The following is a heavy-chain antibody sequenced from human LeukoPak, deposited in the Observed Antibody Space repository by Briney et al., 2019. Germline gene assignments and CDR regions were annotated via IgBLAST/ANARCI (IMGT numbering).Heavy chain of an antibody. CDR1: GYTLTGYY. Sequence: ASVKVSCKASGYTLTGYYMHWVRQAPGQGLEWMGWINPNSGGTNYAQKFQGRVTMTRDTTISTAYMELSRLRSDDTAVYYCARDPEPTYYYYYMDVWGKGTTVTVSS. J-gene: IGHJ6*03. V-gene: IGHV1-2*02. CDR3: ARDPEPTYYYYYMDV. CDR2: INPNSGGT.